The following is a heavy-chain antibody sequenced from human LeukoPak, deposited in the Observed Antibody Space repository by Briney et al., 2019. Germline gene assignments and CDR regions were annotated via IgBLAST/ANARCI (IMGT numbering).Heavy chain of an antibody. Sequence: GGSLRLSCAASGFTFSSYGMHWVRQAPGKGLEWVAFIRYDGSDKYYADSVKGRFTISRDNSKNTLYLQMNSLRAEDTAVYYCAKDLDRDGYTPYYYYGMDVWGQGTTVTVSS. J-gene: IGHJ6*02. CDR3: AKDLDRDGYTPYYYYGMDV. CDR2: IRYDGSDK. D-gene: IGHD5-24*01. CDR1: GFTFSSYG. V-gene: IGHV3-30*02.